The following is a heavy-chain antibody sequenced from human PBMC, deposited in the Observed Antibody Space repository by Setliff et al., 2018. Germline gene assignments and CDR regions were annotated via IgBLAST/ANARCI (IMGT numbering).Heavy chain of an antibody. Sequence: PGESLKISCAVSGLIVSDIHMTWVRQTPGKGLEWLSVIYNSDSRYYADSVKGRFTTSRDDSKNTLYLQVNNLRAEDTAIYYCARDLGNWFDPWGQGTLVTVPQ. CDR1: GLIVSDIH. V-gene: IGHV3-53*01. J-gene: IGHJ5*01. D-gene: IGHD3-16*01. CDR2: IYNSDSR. CDR3: ARDLGNWFDP.